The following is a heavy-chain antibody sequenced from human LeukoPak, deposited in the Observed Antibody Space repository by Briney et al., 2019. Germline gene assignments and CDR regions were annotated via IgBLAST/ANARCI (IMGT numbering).Heavy chain of an antibody. CDR3: AKAAVYSNRWTPFDD. Sequence: GRSLRLSCAASGFTFSIYGMHWVRQAPGKGLEWVALLAGDGVNIFYADSVKGRFTISRDNSKNTLYLQMNSLRPEDTAVYYCAKAAVYSNRWTPFDDWGQGTLVTVSS. V-gene: IGHV3-30*18. J-gene: IGHJ4*02. D-gene: IGHD2/OR15-2a*01. CDR1: GFTFSIYG. CDR2: LAGDGVNI.